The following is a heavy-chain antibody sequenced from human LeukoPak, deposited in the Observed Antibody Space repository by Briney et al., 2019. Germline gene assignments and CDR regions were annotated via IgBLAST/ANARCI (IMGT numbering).Heavy chain of an antibody. V-gene: IGHV3-74*01. Sequence: GGSLRLSCAASGFTFSSYWMHWVRQAPGKGLVWVSRIKSDGSSTSDADSVKGRFTTSRDNAKNTLYLQMNSLRAEDTAVYYCARALIGIMYYYMDVWGKGTTVTISS. D-gene: IGHD3-16*01. CDR3: ARALIGIMYYYMDV. CDR2: IKSDGSST. CDR1: GFTFSSYW. J-gene: IGHJ6*03.